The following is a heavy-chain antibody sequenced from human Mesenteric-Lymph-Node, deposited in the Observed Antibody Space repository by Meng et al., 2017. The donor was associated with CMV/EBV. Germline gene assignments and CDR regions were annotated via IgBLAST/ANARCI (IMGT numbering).Heavy chain of an antibody. J-gene: IGHJ5*02. CDR3: VVQVGGWFDP. CDR1: GGSVSSGSYY. Sequence: GSLRLSCTVSGGSVSSGSYYWSWIRQPPGKGLEWIGYIYYSGSTNYNPSLKSRVTISIDTSKSQFSLKLSSVTAADTAVYYCVVQVGGWFDPWGQGTLVTVSS. D-gene: IGHD3-16*01. CDR2: IYYSGST. V-gene: IGHV4-61*01.